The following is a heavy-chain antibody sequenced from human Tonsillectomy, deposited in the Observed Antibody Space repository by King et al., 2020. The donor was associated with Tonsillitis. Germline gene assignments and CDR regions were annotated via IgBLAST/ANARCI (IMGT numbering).Heavy chain of an antibody. CDR1: GGPISSGGYS. CDR3: ARDGGYFDY. J-gene: IGHJ4*02. Sequence: LQLQESGSGLVKPSQTLSLTCAVSGGPISSGGYSWSWIRQPPGKGLEWIGYIYHSGSTYYNPSLKSRVTISVDRSKNQFSLKLSTVTAADTGVYYCARDGGYFDYWGQGTLVTVSS. D-gene: IGHD4-23*01. V-gene: IGHV4-30-2*01. CDR2: IYHSGST.